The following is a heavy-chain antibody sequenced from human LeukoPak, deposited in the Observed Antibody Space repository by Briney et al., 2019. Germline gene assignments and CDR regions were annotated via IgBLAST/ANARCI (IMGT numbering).Heavy chain of an antibody. D-gene: IGHD3-10*01. V-gene: IGHV3-23*01. CDR2: SSGSGGRT. J-gene: IGHJ4*02. CDR1: GFTFSSYA. Sequence: PAGSLRLSCAASGFTFSSYAMSWVRQAPGKGLEWVSASSGSGGRTYYADSVKGRFTISRDNSKNTLYLQMNSLRAEDTAVYYCAKANMVRGVTLKFDSWGQGTLVTVSS. CDR3: AKANMVRGVTLKFDS.